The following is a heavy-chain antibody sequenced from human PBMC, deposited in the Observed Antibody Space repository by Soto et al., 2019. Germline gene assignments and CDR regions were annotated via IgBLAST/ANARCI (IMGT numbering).Heavy chain of an antibody. J-gene: IGHJ4*02. CDR3: ARDRASSFIGATATLFDY. CDR2: ISYDGSNK. CDR1: GFTFSSYA. Sequence: LRLSCAASGFTFSSYAMHWVRQAPGKGLEWVALISYDGSNKYFGDSVKGRFTISRDNSKNTLYLQMNSLRAEDTAVYYCARDRASSFIGATATLFDYWGQGTLVTVSS. V-gene: IGHV3-30-3*01. D-gene: IGHD2-15*01.